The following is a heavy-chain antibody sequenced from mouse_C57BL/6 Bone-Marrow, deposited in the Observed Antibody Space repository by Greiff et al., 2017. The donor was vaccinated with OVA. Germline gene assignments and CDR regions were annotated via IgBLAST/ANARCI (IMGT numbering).Heavy chain of an antibody. D-gene: IGHD2-1*01. CDR2: INPSSGYT. Sequence: QVQLQHSGAELARPGASVKMSCKASGYTFTSYTMHWVKQRPGQGLEWIGYINPSSGYTKYNQKFKDKATLTADKSPSTAYMQLSSLTSEDSAVYYCAREDGNWFAYWGQGTLVTVSA. J-gene: IGHJ3*01. CDR3: AREDGNWFAY. CDR1: GYTFTSYT. V-gene: IGHV1-4*01.